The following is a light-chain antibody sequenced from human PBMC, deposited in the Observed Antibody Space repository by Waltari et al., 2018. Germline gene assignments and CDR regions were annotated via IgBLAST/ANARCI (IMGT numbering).Light chain of an antibody. Sequence: SYVLTQPPSVSVAPGEAARITCVGNNIGSKSVHWYYQRPGQAPVLVVYDDSDRPSGIPERFSGSNSANTATLTISRVEAADGADYYGQVWADNSDHVVFGGGTKLTVL. CDR2: DDS. CDR3: QVWADNSDHVV. V-gene: IGLV3-21*02. CDR1: NIGSKS. J-gene: IGLJ2*01.